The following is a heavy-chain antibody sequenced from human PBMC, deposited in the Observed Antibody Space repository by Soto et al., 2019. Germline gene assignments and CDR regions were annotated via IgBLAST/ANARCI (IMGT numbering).Heavy chain of an antibody. CDR1: GGTFSTYS. D-gene: IGHD2-21*01. CDR2: IIPMLGVA. CDR3: TIGSWSGEVFDV. J-gene: IGHJ3*01. Sequence: QVQLVQSGAEVKKPGSSVKVSCKPSGGTFSTYSIFSVRQAPGQGLEWMGRIIPMLGVANYAQKFQGRVTITADKSTTTVYMELSSLRSEDTALHYCTIGSWSGEVFDVWGQWTIVTVSS. V-gene: IGHV1-69*02.